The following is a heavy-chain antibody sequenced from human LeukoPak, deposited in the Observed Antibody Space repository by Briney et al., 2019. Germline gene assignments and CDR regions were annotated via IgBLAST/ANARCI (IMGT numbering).Heavy chain of an antibody. CDR1: GFTVSRIY. J-gene: IGHJ6*02. D-gene: IGHD3-10*01. V-gene: IGHV3-53*01. CDR2: IYSGDST. Sequence: GGSLRLSCAASGFTVSRIYMSWVRQAPGKGLEWVSVIYSGDSTYYADSVKGRFTISRDNSKNTLYLQMNSLRAEDTAVYYCARGVSGSYYYYYYGMDVWGQGTTVTVSS. CDR3: ARGVSGSYYYYYYGMDV.